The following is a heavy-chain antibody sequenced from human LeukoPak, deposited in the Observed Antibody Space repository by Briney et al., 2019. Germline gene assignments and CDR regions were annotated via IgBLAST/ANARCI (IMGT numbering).Heavy chain of an antibody. Sequence: ETXSLTXXXXXGSIXSYYWSWIRQPPGKGLEWIGYIYYSGSTNYNPSLKSRVTISVDTSKNQFSLKLSSVTAADTAVYYCARDGYYYDSSGKLVFNYWGQGTLVTVSS. CDR2: IYYSGST. J-gene: IGHJ4*02. V-gene: IGHV4-59*12. D-gene: IGHD3-22*01. CDR3: ARDGYYYDSSGKLVFNY. CDR1: XGSIXSYY.